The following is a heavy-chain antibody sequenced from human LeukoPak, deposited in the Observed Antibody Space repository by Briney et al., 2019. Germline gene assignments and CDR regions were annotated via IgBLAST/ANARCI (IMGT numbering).Heavy chain of an antibody. CDR3: ASQGGYNLRETYYLDY. Sequence: PGGSLRLSCAASGFTFSSYSMNWVRQAPGKGLEWVSYISSSSSTIYYADSVKGRFTISRDNSKNTMFLQMNSLRAEDTAVYYCASQGGYNLRETYYLDYWGQGTLATVSS. V-gene: IGHV3-48*04. CDR2: ISSSSSTI. J-gene: IGHJ4*02. CDR1: GFTFSSYS. D-gene: IGHD3-10*02.